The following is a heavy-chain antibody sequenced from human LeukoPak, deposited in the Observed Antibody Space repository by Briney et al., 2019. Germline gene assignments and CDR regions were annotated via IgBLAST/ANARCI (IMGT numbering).Heavy chain of an antibody. J-gene: IGHJ4*02. CDR1: GYTFTSYG. Sequence: GASVKVSCKASGYTFTSYGISWVRQAPGQGLEWMGRINPNSGGTNYAQKFQGRVTMTRDTSISTAYMELSRLRSDDTAVYYCASAPEGWQEMEDYWGQGTLVTVSS. V-gene: IGHV1-2*06. CDR2: INPNSGGT. CDR3: ASAPEGWQEMEDY. D-gene: IGHD2-15*01.